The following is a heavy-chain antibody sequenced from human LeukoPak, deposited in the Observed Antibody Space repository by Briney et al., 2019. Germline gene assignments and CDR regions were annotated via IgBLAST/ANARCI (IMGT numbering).Heavy chain of an antibody. CDR2: ISYDGSNK. CDR3: ARDVSPVAGTGLVY. D-gene: IGHD6-19*01. CDR1: GFTFSSYA. Sequence: GGSLRLSCAASGFTFSSYAMHWVRQAPGKGLEWVAVISYDGSNKYYADSVKGRFTISRDNSKNTLYLQMNSLRAEDAAVYYCARDVSPVAGTGLVYWGQGTLVTVSS. V-gene: IGHV3-30*04. J-gene: IGHJ4*02.